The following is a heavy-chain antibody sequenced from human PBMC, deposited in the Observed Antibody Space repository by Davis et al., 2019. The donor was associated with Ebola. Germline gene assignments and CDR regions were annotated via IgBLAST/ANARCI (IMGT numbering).Heavy chain of an antibody. D-gene: IGHD2-2*01. Sequence: PGGSLRPSCPAPGSTFSSYSMNWVRQAPGKGLEWVSSISSSSSYIYYADSVKGRFTISRDNAKNSLCLQMNSLRAEDTAVYYCARAPFVPAAEYYFDYWGQGTLVTVSS. V-gene: IGHV3-21*01. CDR2: ISSSSSYI. CDR3: ARAPFVPAAEYYFDY. CDR1: GSTFSSYS. J-gene: IGHJ4*02.